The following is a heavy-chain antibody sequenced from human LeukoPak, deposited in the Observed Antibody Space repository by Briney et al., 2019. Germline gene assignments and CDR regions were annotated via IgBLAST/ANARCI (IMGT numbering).Heavy chain of an antibody. CDR3: ARGSVVPAARLGSDAFDI. V-gene: IGHV3-11*06. CDR1: GFTFSDYY. D-gene: IGHD2-2*01. Sequence: PGGSLRLSCAASGFTFSDYYMSWIRQAPGKGLEWVSYISSSSSYTNYADSVKGRFTISRDNAKNPLYLQMNSLRAEDTAVYYCARGSVVPAARLGSDAFDIWGQGTMVTVSS. J-gene: IGHJ3*02. CDR2: ISSSSSYT.